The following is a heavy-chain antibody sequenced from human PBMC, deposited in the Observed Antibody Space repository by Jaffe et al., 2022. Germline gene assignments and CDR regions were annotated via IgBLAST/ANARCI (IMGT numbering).Heavy chain of an antibody. CDR2: IYTSGST. Sequence: QVQLQESGPGLVKPSQTLSLTCTVSGGSISSGSYYWSWIRQPAGKGLEWIGRIYTSGSTNYNPSLKSRVTISVDTSKNQFSLKLSSVTAADTAVYYCASHLLWFGESPFDYWGQGTLVTVSS. V-gene: IGHV4-61*02. D-gene: IGHD3-10*01. CDR3: ASHLLWFGESPFDY. J-gene: IGHJ4*02. CDR1: GGSISSGSYY.